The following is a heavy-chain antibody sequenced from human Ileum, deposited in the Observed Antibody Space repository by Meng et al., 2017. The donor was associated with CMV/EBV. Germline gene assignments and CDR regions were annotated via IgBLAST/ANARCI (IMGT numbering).Heavy chain of an antibody. D-gene: IGHD3-22*01. Sequence: SETLSLTCTVSGGSIRRSPDYWGWVRQPPGRGLEWIGNIDYAGTTSYHSSLASRVTMSVDTSRNQFSLNLRSVTAADTAGYYCVRDPQRPDYYESLVYGMDVWGQGTTVTV. CDR1: GGSIRRSPDY. J-gene: IGHJ6*02. CDR2: IDYAGTT. CDR3: VRDPQRPDYYESLVYGMDV. V-gene: IGHV4-39*07.